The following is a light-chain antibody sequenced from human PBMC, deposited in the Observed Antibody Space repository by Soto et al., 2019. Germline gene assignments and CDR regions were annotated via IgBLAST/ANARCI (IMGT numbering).Light chain of an antibody. V-gene: IGKV3-15*01. Sequence: EIVMTQSPATLSVSPGERAVLSCRASQSVSSNLAWYQQKPGQAPRLLIYGASTRATGIPARISGSGSGTEFTLTISSLQSEDLAVYYCQQYKSWPPGYTFGQGTKLEIK. CDR3: QQYKSWPPGYT. CDR1: QSVSSN. CDR2: GAS. J-gene: IGKJ2*01.